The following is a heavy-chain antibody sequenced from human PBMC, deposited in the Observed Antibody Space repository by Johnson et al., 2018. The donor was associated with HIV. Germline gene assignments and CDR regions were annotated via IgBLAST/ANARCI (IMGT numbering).Heavy chain of an antibody. V-gene: IGHV3-15*01. J-gene: IGHJ3*02. CDR2: LKSRADGGTT. CDR1: GFSFSNAW. Sequence: VQLVESGGGLVKPGESLRLSCAASGFSFSNAWMNWVRQAPGKGLEWVGRLKSRADGGTTDYAVSVKDRFTILRDDSKNTLYLQMSSLRTEDAGVYYCTTEGDAFDIWGQGTMVTVSS. CDR3: TTEGDAFDI.